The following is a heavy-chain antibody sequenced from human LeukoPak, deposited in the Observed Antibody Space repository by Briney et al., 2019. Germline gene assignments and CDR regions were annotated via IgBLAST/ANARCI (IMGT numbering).Heavy chain of an antibody. CDR2: ISHSGST. D-gene: IGHD3-22*01. Sequence: TSETLSLTCTVSGGSINSGGYYWSWIRQHPGKGLKWIGYISHSGSTSYNPSLKSRVTISVDTSNNEFSLRLTSVTAADTAVYYCARGGYYYDTCGPFDYWGQGTLVTVSS. V-gene: IGHV4-31*03. CDR3: ARGGYYYDTCGPFDY. J-gene: IGHJ4*02. CDR1: GGSINSGGYY.